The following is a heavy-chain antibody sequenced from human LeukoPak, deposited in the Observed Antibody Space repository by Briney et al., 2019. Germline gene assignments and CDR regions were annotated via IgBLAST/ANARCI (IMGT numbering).Heavy chain of an antibody. CDR2: IQYDGSKK. J-gene: IGHJ6*03. V-gene: IGHV3-30*02. D-gene: IGHD3-10*01. CDR1: GFTFSSYG. Sequence: GGSLRLSCAASGFTFSSYGMHWVRQAPGKGLQWVSFIQYDGSKKYYADSVKGRFTISRDNSKNTLYLEMNSLRAEDTAVYYCARDVYYGSGSYYKNSYYYYYYYMDVWGKGTTVTISS. CDR3: ARDVYYGSGSYYKNSYYYYYYYMDV.